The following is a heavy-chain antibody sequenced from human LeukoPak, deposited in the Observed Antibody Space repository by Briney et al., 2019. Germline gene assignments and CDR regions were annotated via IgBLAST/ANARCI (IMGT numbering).Heavy chain of an antibody. Sequence: QPGRTLRLSCAASGFTFSSYAMHWVRQAPGKELEWVANINKDGSQKLDSVEGRFTISRDNAKNSLYLQMQSLRADDTAVYYCARLYCTSVSCDSCFAYWGQGTLVTVSS. CDR1: GFTFSSYA. CDR2: INKDGSQK. J-gene: IGHJ4*02. CDR3: ARLYCTSVSCDSCFAY. D-gene: IGHD2-2*01. V-gene: IGHV3-7*05.